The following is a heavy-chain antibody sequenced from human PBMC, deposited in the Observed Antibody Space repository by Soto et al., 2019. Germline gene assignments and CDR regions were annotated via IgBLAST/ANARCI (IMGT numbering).Heavy chain of an antibody. V-gene: IGHV3-11*06. CDR3: ARGYYDSSGSTGFDY. J-gene: IGHJ4*02. CDR1: GFTFSDYY. Sequence: PGGSLRLSCAASGFTFSDYYMSWIRQAPGKGLEWVSYISSSSSYTNYADSVKGRFTISRDNAKNSLYLQMNSLRAEDTAVYYCARGYYDSSGSTGFDYWGQGTLVTVSS. D-gene: IGHD3-22*01. CDR2: ISSSSSYT.